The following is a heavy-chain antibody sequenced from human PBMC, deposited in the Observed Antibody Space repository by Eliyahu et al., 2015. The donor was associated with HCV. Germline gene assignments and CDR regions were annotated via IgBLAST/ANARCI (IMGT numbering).Heavy chain of an antibody. Sequence: EVQLVESGGGLVKPGGSLRLSCAASGFTFXSYSMNWVRQAPGKGLEWVSSISSSSSYIYYADSVKGRFTISRDNAKNSLYLQMNSLRAEDTAVYYCARDRDGIAAAGTEAFDIWGQGTMVTVSS. CDR3: ARDRDGIAAAGTEAFDI. CDR1: GFTFXSYS. D-gene: IGHD6-13*01. V-gene: IGHV3-21*01. J-gene: IGHJ3*02. CDR2: ISSSSSYI.